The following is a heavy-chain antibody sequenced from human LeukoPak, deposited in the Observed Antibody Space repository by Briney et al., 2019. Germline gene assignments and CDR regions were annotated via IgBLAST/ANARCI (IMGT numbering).Heavy chain of an antibody. J-gene: IGHJ4*02. CDR3: ARDRGWRSSGYYLYYFDF. CDR2: IKGDGSEK. CDR1: GFTLSGYF. D-gene: IGHD3-22*01. Sequence: GGSLRLSCAASGFTLSGYFMSWVRQAPGEGLEWVDSIKGDGSEKYYVDSVKGRFTISRDNAKNSLYLQMNSLRAEDTAVYYCARDRGWRSSGYYLYYFDFWGQGTLVTVSS. V-gene: IGHV3-7*01.